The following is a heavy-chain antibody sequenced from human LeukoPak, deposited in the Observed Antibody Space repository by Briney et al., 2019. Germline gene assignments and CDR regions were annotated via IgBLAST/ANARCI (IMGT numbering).Heavy chain of an antibody. CDR3: AREIAAAVFDY. J-gene: IGHJ4*02. D-gene: IGHD6-13*01. CDR1: GGSISSYY. V-gene: IGHV4-59*01. CDR2: IYYSGST. Sequence: PSETLSLTCTVSGGSISSYYWSWIRQPPGKGLEWIGYIYYSGSTNYNPSLKSRVTISVDTSKNQFSLKLSSVTAADTAVYYCAREIAAAVFDYWGQGTLVTVSS.